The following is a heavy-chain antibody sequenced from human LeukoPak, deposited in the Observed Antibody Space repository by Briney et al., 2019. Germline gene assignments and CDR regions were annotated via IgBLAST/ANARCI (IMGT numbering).Heavy chain of an antibody. J-gene: IGHJ4*02. D-gene: IGHD3-3*01. V-gene: IGHV3-23*01. CDR1: GFTFSSYA. Sequence: GGSLRLSCAASGFTFSSYAMTWVRQAPGKGLQWVSAISASGGSTYYADSVKGRFTISRDNSKNTPYLQMNSLRAEDTAVYYCAKRRLEWLYFDYWGQGTLVTVSS. CDR2: ISASGGST. CDR3: AKRRLEWLYFDY.